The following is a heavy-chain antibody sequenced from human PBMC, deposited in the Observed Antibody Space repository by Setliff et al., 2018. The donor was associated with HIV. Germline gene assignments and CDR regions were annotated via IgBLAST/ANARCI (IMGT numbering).Heavy chain of an antibody. V-gene: IGHV5-51*01. CDR2: VYPTDSDA. CDR1: GYDFATHW. D-gene: IGHD5-12*01. Sequence: GESLKISCKGSGYDFATHWIIWVRQMPGKGLDWMGTVYPTDSDAIYSPSFEGQVTISADKSISTTYLQWSSLKASDTATYYCATRLVGYSGLTYWGQGTLVTVSS. CDR3: ATRLVGYSGLTY. J-gene: IGHJ4*02.